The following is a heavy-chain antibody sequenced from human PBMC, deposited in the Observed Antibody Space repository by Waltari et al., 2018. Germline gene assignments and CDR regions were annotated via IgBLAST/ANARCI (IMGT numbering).Heavy chain of an antibody. CDR3: ARRVGGYSYGGAFDI. V-gene: IGHV3-30*02. CDR2: IRYDGSNK. CDR1: GFTFSSYG. D-gene: IGHD5-18*01. Sequence: QVQLVESGGGVVQPGGSLRLSCAASGFTFSSYGMPWVRQAPGKGLEWVAFIRYDGSNKYYADSVKGRFTISRDNSKNTLYLQMNSLRAEDTAVYYCARRVGGYSYGGAFDIWGQGTMVTVSS. J-gene: IGHJ3*02.